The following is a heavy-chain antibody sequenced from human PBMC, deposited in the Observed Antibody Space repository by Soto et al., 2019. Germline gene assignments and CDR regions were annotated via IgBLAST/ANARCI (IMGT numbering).Heavy chain of an antibody. Sequence: SVKVSCKTSGGTFSSYANSWVRQAPGQGLEWMGGIIPIFGTANYAQKFQGRVTITADESTSTAYMELSSLRSEDTAVYYCARDRSGYSYGFGYWCQGTLVTVSS. D-gene: IGHD5-18*01. CDR1: GGTFSSYA. J-gene: IGHJ4*02. CDR3: ARDRSGYSYGFGY. CDR2: IIPIFGTA. V-gene: IGHV1-69*13.